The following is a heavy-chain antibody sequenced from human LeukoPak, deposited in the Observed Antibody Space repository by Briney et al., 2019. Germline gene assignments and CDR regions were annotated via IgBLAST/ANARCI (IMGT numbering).Heavy chain of an antibody. J-gene: IGHJ4*02. V-gene: IGHV3-23*01. D-gene: IGHD3-22*01. CDR1: AFTFSNYA. Sequence: GGSLRLSCAASAFTFSNYAMTWVRQAPGKGLEWVSGVGGGGDITYYADSVKGRFTISRDNSKNTLYLQMNSLRAEDTAVYYCAKDRDHNYYDSSGYYYWGQGTLVTVSS. CDR3: AKDRDHNYYDSSGYYY. CDR2: VGGGGDIT.